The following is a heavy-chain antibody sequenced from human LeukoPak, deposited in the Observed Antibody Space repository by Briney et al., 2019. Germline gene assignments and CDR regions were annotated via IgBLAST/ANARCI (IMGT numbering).Heavy chain of an antibody. CDR2: ISSSSSYI. V-gene: IGHV3-21*01. D-gene: IGHD3-22*01. CDR3: ARGSSYYDSSGYEKFDY. CDR1: GFTFSSYS. J-gene: IGHJ4*02. Sequence: GGSLRLSCAASGFTFSSYSMNWVRQAPGKGLEWVSSISSSSSYIYYADSVKGRFTISRDNAKNSLYLQMNSLRAEDTAVYYCARGSSYYDSSGYEKFDYWGQGTLVTVSS.